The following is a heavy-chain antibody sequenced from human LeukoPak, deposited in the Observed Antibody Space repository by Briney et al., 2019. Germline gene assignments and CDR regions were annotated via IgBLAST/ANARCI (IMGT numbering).Heavy chain of an antibody. CDR2: MSYDVTNK. CDR3: ARGYCTSTSCYNDY. Sequence: GGSLRLSCAASGFTVSSNYMSWVRQAPGKGLEWVAAMSYDVTNKYYADSVKGRFTISRDNSKNTLYLQMNSLRAEDTAVYYCARGYCTSTSCYNDYWGRGTLVTVSS. D-gene: IGHD2-2*02. V-gene: IGHV3-30*03. J-gene: IGHJ4*02. CDR1: GFTVSSNY.